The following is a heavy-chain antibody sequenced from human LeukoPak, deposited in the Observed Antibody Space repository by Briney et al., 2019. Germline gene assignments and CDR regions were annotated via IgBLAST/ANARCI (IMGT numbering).Heavy chain of an antibody. J-gene: IGHJ3*02. CDR2: IYHTGIT. CDR3: ATFYSGRSDSFDI. Sequence: SETLSLTCTVSGYSISSGFYWGWIRQPPGKGLEWIGCIYHTGITYYNSSLKSRVAISIDTSENQFSLKVNSVTAVDTAVYYCATFYSGRSDSFDIWGQGTMVTVSS. V-gene: IGHV4-38-2*02. D-gene: IGHD2/OR15-2a*01. CDR1: GYSISSGFY.